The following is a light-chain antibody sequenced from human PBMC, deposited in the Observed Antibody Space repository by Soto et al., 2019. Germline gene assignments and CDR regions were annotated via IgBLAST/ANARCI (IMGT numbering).Light chain of an antibody. CDR2: GNT. Sequence: QSVLTQPPSVSGAPGQRVTISCIGSSSNIGAGYDVHWYQQLPGTAPKLLVSGNTNRPSGVPDRFSGSKSGTSASLAITGLQAEDEADYYCQSYDSSLSYWVFGGGTKLTVL. V-gene: IGLV1-40*01. CDR1: SSNIGAGYD. J-gene: IGLJ3*02. CDR3: QSYDSSLSYWV.